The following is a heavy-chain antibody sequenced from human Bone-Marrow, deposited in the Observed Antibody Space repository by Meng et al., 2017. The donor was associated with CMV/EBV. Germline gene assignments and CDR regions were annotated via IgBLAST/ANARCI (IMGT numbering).Heavy chain of an antibody. V-gene: IGHV3-30-3*01. CDR1: GFTFSGYW. D-gene: IGHD2/OR15-2a*01. J-gene: IGHJ6*01. Sequence: GESLKISCAASGFTFSGYWMSWVRQAPGKGLEWVAVISYDGSNKYYADSVKGRFTISRDNSKNTLYLQMNSLRAEDTAVYYCARDFSRMDVWGQGPTVTGSS. CDR2: ISYDGSNK. CDR3: ARDFSRMDV.